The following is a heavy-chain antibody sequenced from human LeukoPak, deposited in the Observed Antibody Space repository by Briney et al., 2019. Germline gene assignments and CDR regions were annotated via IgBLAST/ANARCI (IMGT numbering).Heavy chain of an antibody. V-gene: IGHV3-48*03. CDR3: ARGRKAIFGVVIINAEYFQH. CDR2: ISSSGSTI. D-gene: IGHD3-3*01. CDR1: GFTFSSYE. Sequence: GGSLRLSCAASGFTFSSYEMNWVRQAPGKGLEWVSYISSSGSTIYYADSVKGRFTISRDNAKNSLYLQMNSLRAEDTAVYYCARGRKAIFGVVIINAEYFQHWGQGTLVTVSS. J-gene: IGHJ1*01.